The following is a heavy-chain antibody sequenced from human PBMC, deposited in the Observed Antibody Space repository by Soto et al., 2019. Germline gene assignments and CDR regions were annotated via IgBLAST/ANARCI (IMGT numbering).Heavy chain of an antibody. V-gene: IGHV3-48*02. Sequence: GGSLRLSCSASGFTFSSYSMNWVGVGQGKGLVLFSDVSSSSNTIYYADSVKGRITTSKDNAKNSLYLQMNSLRDEDTAVYYCLGFVVVTAIIGYWGQGPLVTVSS. J-gene: IGHJ4*02. CDR1: GFTFSSYS. D-gene: IGHD2-21*02. CDR3: LGFVVVTAIIGY. CDR2: VSSSSNTI.